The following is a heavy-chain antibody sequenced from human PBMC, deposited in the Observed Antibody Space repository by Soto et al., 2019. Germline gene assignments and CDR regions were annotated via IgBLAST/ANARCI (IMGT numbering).Heavy chain of an antibody. Sequence: QVQLQESGPELVKPSQTLSLTCTVSGGSISSGGYYWSWIRQHPGKGLEWIGYIYYSGSTYYNPSRMRRVTIAVDPSTNQFCLKLSSVAAAATAVYYCARDGPGVDWLLVRYFDLWGRGTLVTVSS. J-gene: IGHJ2*01. CDR3: ARDGPGVDWLLVRYFDL. CDR1: GGSISSGGYY. CDR2: IYYSGST. V-gene: IGHV4-31*03. D-gene: IGHD3-9*01.